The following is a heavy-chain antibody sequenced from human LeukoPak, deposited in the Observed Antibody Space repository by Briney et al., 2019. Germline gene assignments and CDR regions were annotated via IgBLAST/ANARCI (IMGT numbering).Heavy chain of an antibody. Sequence: GESLKISCKGSGYSFTSYWIGWVRQMPGKGLEWMGVIYGADYTTIYSPLFHGQITISADKSISTAYLQWTSLKASDTAMYYCARRPAGTRTFDYWGQGALVTVSS. CDR3: ARRPAGTRTFDY. J-gene: IGHJ4*02. CDR1: GYSFTSYW. CDR2: IYGADYTT. V-gene: IGHV5-51*01. D-gene: IGHD1-7*01.